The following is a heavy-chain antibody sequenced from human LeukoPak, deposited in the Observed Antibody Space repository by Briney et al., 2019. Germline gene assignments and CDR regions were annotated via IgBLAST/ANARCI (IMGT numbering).Heavy chain of an antibody. D-gene: IGHD3-22*01. CDR3: ARDGDYDSSGYESLDWYFDL. J-gene: IGHJ2*01. CDR2: IYYSGST. Sequence: PSETLSLTCTVSGGSISSSSYYWGWIRQPPGKGLEWIGSIYYSGSTYYNPSLKSRVTISVDTSKNQFSLKLSSVTAADTAVYYCARDGDYDSSGYESLDWYFDLWGRGTLVTVSS. V-gene: IGHV4-39*07. CDR1: GGSISSSSYY.